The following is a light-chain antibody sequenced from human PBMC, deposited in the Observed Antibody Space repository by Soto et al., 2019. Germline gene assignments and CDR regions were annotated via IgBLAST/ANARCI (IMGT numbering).Light chain of an antibody. CDR3: QKYNSAPLT. J-gene: IGKJ4*01. CDR1: QGIDTS. Sequence: ILLTQSPSSLSASVGDRVTITCRASQGIDTSLAWYQQKPGKAPKLLIYAASNFQSGVPSRFSGSGSGTDFTLTISSLQPEDVATYYCQKYNSAPLTFGGGTKVDIK. CDR2: AAS. V-gene: IGKV1-27*01.